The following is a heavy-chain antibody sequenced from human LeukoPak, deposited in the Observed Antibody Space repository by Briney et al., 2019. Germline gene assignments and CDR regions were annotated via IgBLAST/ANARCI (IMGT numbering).Heavy chain of an antibody. Sequence: SETLSLTCTVSGGSISSSSHYWGWIRQPPGKGLEWIGSIYYSGSTYYNPSLKSRVTISVDTSKNQFSLKLSSVTAADTAVYYCARQEIRYFQHWGQGTLVTVSS. CDR1: GGSISSSSHY. CDR3: ARQEIRYFQH. V-gene: IGHV4-39*01. CDR2: IYYSGST. D-gene: IGHD5-24*01. J-gene: IGHJ1*01.